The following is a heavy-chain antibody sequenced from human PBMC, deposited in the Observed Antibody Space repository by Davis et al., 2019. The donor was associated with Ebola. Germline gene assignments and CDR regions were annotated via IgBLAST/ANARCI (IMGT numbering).Heavy chain of an antibody. Sequence: PGGSLRLSCVASGFTFRSYNMNWVRQAPGRGLEWVSSITSRTNDIYTADSFKGRFTISRDNAKNSLYLQMNSLRAEDTAVYYCARVSRKISTGWYRFDAFDIWGQGTLVTVSS. CDR2: ITSRTNDI. D-gene: IGHD6-19*01. J-gene: IGHJ3*02. CDR1: GFTFRSYN. V-gene: IGHV3-21*01. CDR3: ARVSRKISTGWYRFDAFDI.